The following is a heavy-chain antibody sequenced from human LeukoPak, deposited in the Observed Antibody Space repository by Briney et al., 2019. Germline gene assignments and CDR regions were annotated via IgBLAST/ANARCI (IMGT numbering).Heavy chain of an antibody. CDR1: GGSISGYY. V-gene: IGHV4-34*01. CDR3: ARSPAEWLSYDY. Sequence: SETLSLTCTVSGGSISGYYWSWIRQPPGKGLEWIGEINHSGSTNYNPSLKSRVTISVDTSKNQFSLKLSSVTAADTAVYYCARSPAEWLSYDYWGQGTLVTVSS. CDR2: INHSGST. J-gene: IGHJ4*02. D-gene: IGHD3-3*01.